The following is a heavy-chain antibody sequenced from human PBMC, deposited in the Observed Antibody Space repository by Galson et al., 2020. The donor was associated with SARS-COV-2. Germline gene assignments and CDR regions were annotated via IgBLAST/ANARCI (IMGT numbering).Heavy chain of an antibody. CDR3: ARDGQSSSGWAFDY. CDR1: GFTFSDHA. Sequence: GEYLKLYCAAFGFTFSDHAMHWVRQAPGKGLEWVAQIFYDGSEKYYRVSVKGRFTISRDSSKNTVFLQMNNLRADDTSVYYCARDGQSSSGWAFDYWGQGTLVTVSS. D-gene: IGHD3-22*01. J-gene: IGHJ4*02. V-gene: IGHV3-33*01. CDR2: IFYDGSEK.